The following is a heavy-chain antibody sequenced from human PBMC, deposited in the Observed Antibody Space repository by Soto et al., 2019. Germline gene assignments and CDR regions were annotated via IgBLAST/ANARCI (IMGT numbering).Heavy chain of an antibody. V-gene: IGHV1-46*01. J-gene: IGHJ4*02. CDR2: INPSGDGT. Sequence: ASVKVSCKASGYTFTSYYVHWVRQAPGQGLEWMGVINPSGDGTNYAQNLQGRVTMTRDTSTRTVYMELSSLRSEDTAVYYCAKEPAGSGRLDYWGQGTLVTVSS. CDR1: GYTFTSYY. D-gene: IGHD3-10*01. CDR3: AKEPAGSGRLDY.